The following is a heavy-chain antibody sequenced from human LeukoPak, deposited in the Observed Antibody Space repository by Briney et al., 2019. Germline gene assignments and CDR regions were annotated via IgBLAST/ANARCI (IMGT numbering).Heavy chain of an antibody. CDR3: AKDVKVSMLVVVTLLDY. CDR2: IYNDGGT. CDR1: GFTFSDYY. J-gene: IGHJ4*02. Sequence: GGSLRLSCAASGFTFSDYYMSWIRQAPGKGLEWVALIYNDGGTHYTDSVKGRFTISRDTSRNTLFLQMNSLRAEDTAVHYCAKDVKVSMLVVVTLLDYWGQGTLVTVSS. D-gene: IGHD3-22*01. V-gene: IGHV3-53*01.